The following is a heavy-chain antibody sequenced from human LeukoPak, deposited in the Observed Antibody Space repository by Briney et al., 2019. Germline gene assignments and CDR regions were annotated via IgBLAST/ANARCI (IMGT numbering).Heavy chain of an antibody. CDR3: ATDYSNFYGMDV. Sequence: SETLSLTCTVSGGSVNSGSYFWSWIRQPPGKGLEWIGYIQNSARTNYNPSLESRVTISVDSSKDQFSLRLSSVTAADTAVYYCATDYSNFYGMDVWGQGTTVTVSS. D-gene: IGHD4-11*01. CDR1: GGSVNSGSYF. V-gene: IGHV4-61*01. CDR2: IQNSART. J-gene: IGHJ6*02.